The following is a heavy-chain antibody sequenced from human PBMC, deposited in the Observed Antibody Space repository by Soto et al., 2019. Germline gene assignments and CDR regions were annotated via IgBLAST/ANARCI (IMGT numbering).Heavy chain of an antibody. CDR3: GGLPSSGWSVCFDP. D-gene: IGHD6-19*01. J-gene: IGHJ5*02. CDR1: GGSISSYY. V-gene: IGHV4-59*08. CDR2: IYYSGST. Sequence: SETLSLTCTVSGGSISSYYWSLLRQPPGKGLEWIGYIYYSGSTTYNPSLKSRVTISVDTAKKQFSLNLSPVTAADTAGYFCGGLPSSGWSVCFDPWGQGNLVTVPS.